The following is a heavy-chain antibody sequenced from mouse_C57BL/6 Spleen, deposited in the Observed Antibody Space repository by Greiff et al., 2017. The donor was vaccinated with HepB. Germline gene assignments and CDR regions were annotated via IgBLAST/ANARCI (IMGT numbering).Heavy chain of an antibody. CDR2: IYPGSGNT. CDR3: ARSRSSGYWDY. D-gene: IGHD3-2*02. Sequence: VQLQQSGAELVRPGASVKLSCKASGYTFTDYYINWVKQRPGQGLEWIARIYPGSGNTYYNEKFKGKATLTAEKSSSTAYMQLSSLTSEDSAVYFCARSRSSGYWDYWGQGTTLTVSS. J-gene: IGHJ2*01. V-gene: IGHV1-76*01. CDR1: GYTFTDYY.